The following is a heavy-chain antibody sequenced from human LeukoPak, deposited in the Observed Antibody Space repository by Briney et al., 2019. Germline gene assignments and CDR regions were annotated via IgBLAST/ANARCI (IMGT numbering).Heavy chain of an antibody. V-gene: IGHV3-30*02. CDR1: GFTFSNNG. CDR3: ANEGVETVTMVRGVRYYYYYMDV. J-gene: IGHJ6*03. Sequence: GGSLRLSCAASGFTFSNNGMRWVRQAPGKGLAWVAFIRDDGANKYYADSVKGRFTISRDNSKNTLYLQMNSLRAEDTAVYYCANEGVETVTMVRGVRYYYYYMDVWGKGTTVTISS. D-gene: IGHD3-10*01. CDR2: IRDDGANK.